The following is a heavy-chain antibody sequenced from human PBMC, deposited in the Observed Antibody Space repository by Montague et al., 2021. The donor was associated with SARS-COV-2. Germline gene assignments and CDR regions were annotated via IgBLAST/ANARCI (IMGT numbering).Heavy chain of an antibody. Sequence: SVKVSCKASGYTFMSYGINWVRQAPGQGLEWMGWISAYNGHVNYTQKXQGRVTMTTDISTSTAYMELRSLRSDDAAVYYCARDIYSSGWYLGYYFYAMDVWGQGTTVTVSS. V-gene: IGHV1-18*01. CDR1: GYTFMSYG. CDR3: ARDIYSSGWYLGYYFYAMDV. CDR2: ISAYNGHV. D-gene: IGHD6-19*01. J-gene: IGHJ6*02.